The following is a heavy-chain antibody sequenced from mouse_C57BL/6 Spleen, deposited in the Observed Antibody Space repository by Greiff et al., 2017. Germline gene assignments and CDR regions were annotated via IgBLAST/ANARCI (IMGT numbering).Heavy chain of an antibody. D-gene: IGHD4-1*01. CDR1: GYAFSSSW. CDR2: IYPGDGDT. J-gene: IGHJ2*01. CDR3: ARSVGTLNYFDY. Sequence: VQLQQSGPELVKPGASVKISCKASGYAFSSSWMNWVKQRPGKGLEWVGRIYPGDGDTNYNGKFKGKATLTADKSSSTAYMQLSSLTSEDSAVYFCARSVGTLNYFDYWGQGTTLTVSS. V-gene: IGHV1-82*01.